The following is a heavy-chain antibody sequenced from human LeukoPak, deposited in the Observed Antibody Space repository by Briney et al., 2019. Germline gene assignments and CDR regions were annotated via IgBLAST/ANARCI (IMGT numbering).Heavy chain of an antibody. J-gene: IGHJ4*02. V-gene: IGHV7-4-1*02. D-gene: IGHD5-24*01. CDR3: ARGVQTDGYNQDY. CDR2: INTDTGNP. CDR1: GYTFTNYA. Sequence: GASVKVSCKASGYTFTNYAMNWVRQAPGQGLEWMGWINTDTGNPAYAQGFTGRFVFSLDTSVTTAYLQISNLKAEDTAIYYCARGVQTDGYNQDYWGQGTLVTVSS.